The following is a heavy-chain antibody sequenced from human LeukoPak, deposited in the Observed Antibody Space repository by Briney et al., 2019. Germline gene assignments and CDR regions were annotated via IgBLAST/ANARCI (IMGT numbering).Heavy chain of an antibody. D-gene: IGHD1-26*01. CDR1: GFTFSSYA. Sequence: GGSLRLSCAASGFTFSSYAMSWVRQAPGKLLEWVSAISGSGGSTYYADSVKGRFTISRDNSKNTLYLQMNSLRAEDTAVYYCAKANKERGHYYFDYWGQGTLVTVSS. J-gene: IGHJ4*02. CDR3: AKANKERGHYYFDY. V-gene: IGHV3-23*01. CDR2: ISGSGGST.